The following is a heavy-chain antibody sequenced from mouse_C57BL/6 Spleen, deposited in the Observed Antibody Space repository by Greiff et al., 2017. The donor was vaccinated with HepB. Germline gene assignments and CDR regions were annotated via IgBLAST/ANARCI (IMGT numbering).Heavy chain of an antibody. CDR1: GYTFTSYW. J-gene: IGHJ4*01. V-gene: IGHV1-64*01. CDR2: IHPNSGST. Sequence: VQLQQPGAELVKPGASVKLSCKASGYTFTSYWMHWVKQRPGQGPEWIGMIHPNSGSTNYNEKFKSKATLTVDKSSSTAYMQLSSLTSEDSAVYYCARSYSNYYAMDYWGQGTSVTVSS. D-gene: IGHD2-5*01. CDR3: ARSYSNYYAMDY.